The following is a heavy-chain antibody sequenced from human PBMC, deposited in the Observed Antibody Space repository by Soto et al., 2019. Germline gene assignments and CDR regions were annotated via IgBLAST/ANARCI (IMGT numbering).Heavy chain of an antibody. CDR2: LVVGSGNT. J-gene: IGHJ4*02. V-gene: IGHV1-58*01. Sequence: ASVKVSCKTSGFMFTSSAVQWVRQARGQRLEWIGWLVVGSGNTHYAQHFQERVTLTRDMSTGTAYMELSSLRSEDTAVYYCAAVPVVRLLKWLPAYFDYWGQGALVTVSS. D-gene: IGHD3-3*01. CDR3: AAVPVVRLLKWLPAYFDY. CDR1: GFMFTSSA.